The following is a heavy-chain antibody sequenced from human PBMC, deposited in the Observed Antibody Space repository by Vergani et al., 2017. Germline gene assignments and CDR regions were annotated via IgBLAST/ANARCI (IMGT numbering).Heavy chain of an antibody. V-gene: IGHV4-4*07. CDR2: IYTSEST. J-gene: IGHJ4*02. Sequence: QVQLQESGPGLVKPSETLSLTCIVSCGSISPYYWSWIRQPAGKGLEWIGRIYTSESTNYNPSLKSRVTMSVDTSKNQFSLQLRSVTAADTAVYFCARGNSSSWPLDYWGQGTLVTVSS. CDR3: ARGNSSSWPLDY. CDR1: CGSISPYY. D-gene: IGHD6-13*01.